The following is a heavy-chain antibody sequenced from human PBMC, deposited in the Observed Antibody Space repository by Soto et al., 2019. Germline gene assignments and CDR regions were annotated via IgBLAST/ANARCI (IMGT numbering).Heavy chain of an antibody. CDR3: ARGRGTRVTADYYYSSSMDV. J-gene: IGHJ6*02. D-gene: IGHD2-21*02. V-gene: IGHV1-69*13. CDR1: GGTFSSYA. CDR2: IIPIFGTA. Sequence: VKVSCKASGGTFSSYAFSWVRQAPGQALEWMGGIIPIFGTANYAQKFQGRVTITADESTSTAYMELSSLRSEDTAVYYCARGRGTRVTADYYYSSSMDVWGQGTPVTVSS.